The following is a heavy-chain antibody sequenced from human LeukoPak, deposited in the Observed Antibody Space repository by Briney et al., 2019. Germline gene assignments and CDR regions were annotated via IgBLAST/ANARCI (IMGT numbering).Heavy chain of an antibody. Sequence: GGSLRLSCAASGFTFSGFWMHWVRQAPGKGLVWVSCISFDGSDATYADSVKGRFTISRDNAKNTLHLQMDSLTVEDTAVYYCARHGGKRPNWFDPWGQGTLVTVSS. CDR1: GFTFSGFW. J-gene: IGHJ5*02. D-gene: IGHD3-3*01. CDR3: ARHGGKRPNWFDP. V-gene: IGHV3-74*01. CDR2: ISFDGSDA.